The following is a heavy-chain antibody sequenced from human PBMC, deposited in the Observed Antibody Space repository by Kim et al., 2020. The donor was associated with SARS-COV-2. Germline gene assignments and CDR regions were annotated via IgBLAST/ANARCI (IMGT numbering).Heavy chain of an antibody. CDR1: GGSISSSSYY. CDR3: ARDLFYDSSGYQDYYFDC. Sequence: SETLSLTCTVSGGSISSSSYYWGWIRQPPGKGLEWIGSIYYSGSTYYNLSLKRRVTISVDTSKNPFSLKLSSVTAADTAVYYCARDLFYDSSGYQDYYFDCWGQGTLVTVSA. CDR2: IYYSGST. J-gene: IGHJ4*02. V-gene: IGHV4-39*07. D-gene: IGHD3-22*01.